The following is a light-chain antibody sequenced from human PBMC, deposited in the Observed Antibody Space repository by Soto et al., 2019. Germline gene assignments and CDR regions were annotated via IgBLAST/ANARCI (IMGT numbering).Light chain of an antibody. CDR1: SSNIGSNT. CDR2: TND. J-gene: IGLJ3*02. V-gene: IGLV1-44*01. CDR3: AAWDDSLNAHRV. Sequence: QSVLTQPPSASGTPGQRVTISCSGSSSNIGSNTVNWYQQVPGTAPKLLINTNDQRPSGVPDRFSGSKSGTSASLAISGLQSEDEADYYCAAWDDSLNAHRVFGGGTKLTVL.